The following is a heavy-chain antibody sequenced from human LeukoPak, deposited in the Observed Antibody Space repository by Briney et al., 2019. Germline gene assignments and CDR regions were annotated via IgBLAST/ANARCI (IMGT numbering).Heavy chain of an antibody. Sequence: WETLSLTCTISGGSISSYYLSWIRQPPGKGLGWFGYIYYSGSTNYNPSLKSRVTISVDTSKNQFSLKLSSVTAADTAVYYCARDLIAAAGLFDYWGQGTLVTVSS. CDR2: IYYSGST. CDR3: ARDLIAAAGLFDY. D-gene: IGHD6-13*01. J-gene: IGHJ4*02. V-gene: IGHV4-59*01. CDR1: GGSISSYY.